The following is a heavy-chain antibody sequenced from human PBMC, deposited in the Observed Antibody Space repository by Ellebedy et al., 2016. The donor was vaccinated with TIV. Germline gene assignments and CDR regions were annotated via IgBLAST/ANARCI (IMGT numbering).Heavy chain of an antibody. CDR2: ISSSSSYT. CDR1: GFTFSNAW. V-gene: IGHV3-11*06. CDR3: ARLHMVRGVTLDY. D-gene: IGHD3-10*01. J-gene: IGHJ4*02. Sequence: GESLKISCAASGFTFSNAWMSWVRQAPGKGLEWVSYISSSSSYTNYADSVKDRFTISRDNAKNSLYLQMNSLRAEDTAVYYCARLHMVRGVTLDYWGQGTLVTVSS.